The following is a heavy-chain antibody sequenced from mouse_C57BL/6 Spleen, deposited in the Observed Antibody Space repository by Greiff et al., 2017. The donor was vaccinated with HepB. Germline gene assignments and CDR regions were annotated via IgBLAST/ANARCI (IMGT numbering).Heavy chain of an antibody. V-gene: IGHV1-7*01. CDR2: INPSSGYT. CDR1: GYTFTSYW. J-gene: IGHJ4*01. CDR3: ARRIYDYDERYYAMDY. Sequence: VQLQQSGAELAKPGASVKLSCKASGYTFTSYWMHWVKQRPGQGLEWIGYINPSSGYTKYNQKFKDKATLTADISSSTAYMQLSSLTYEDSAVYYCARRIYDYDERYYAMDYWGQGTSVTVSS. D-gene: IGHD2-4*01.